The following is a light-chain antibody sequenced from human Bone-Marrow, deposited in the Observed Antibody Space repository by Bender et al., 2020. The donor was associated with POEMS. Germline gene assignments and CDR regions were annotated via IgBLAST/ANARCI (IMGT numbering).Light chain of an antibody. CDR2: SDS. CDR1: NSNIGTNA. J-gene: IGLJ3*02. V-gene: IGLV1-44*01. Sequence: QSVLTQPPPASGTPGQRVTIPCSGSNSNIGTNAVTWYQQFPGPAPKLLIYSDSQRPSGVPDRFYAFKACTSGSLAISGLQSEDEAGYYCAAWHAGLNSGVFGGGTKLTV. CDR3: AAWHAGLNSGV.